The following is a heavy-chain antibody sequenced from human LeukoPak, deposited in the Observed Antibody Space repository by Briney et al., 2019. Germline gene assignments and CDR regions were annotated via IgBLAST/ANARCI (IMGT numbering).Heavy chain of an antibody. CDR3: ARGRHYYDSSGYWTQLPNLIRP. CDR2: INHSGST. V-gene: IGHV4-34*01. D-gene: IGHD3-22*01. CDR1: GGSSSGYY. Sequence: TSETLSLTCAVYGGSSSGYYWSWIRQPPGKGLEWIGEINHSGSTNYNPSLKSRVTISVDTSKNQFSLKLSSVTAADTAVYYCARGRHYYDSSGYWTQLPNLIRPWSQGTLVTVSS. J-gene: IGHJ5*02.